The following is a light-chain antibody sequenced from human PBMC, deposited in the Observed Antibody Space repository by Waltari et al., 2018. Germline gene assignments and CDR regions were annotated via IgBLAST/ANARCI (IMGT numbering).Light chain of an antibody. J-gene: IGKJ4*01. CDR3: QQYNRYPLT. CDR1: QSISSN. CDR2: KAS. Sequence: DIQMTQSPSTLSASVGDRVTIPCRASQSISSNLAWYQQKPGKAPKVLIHKASSLESGVPSRFSGSGSGTEFTLTISSLQPDDFASYYCQQYNRYPLTFGGGTKVEIK. V-gene: IGKV1-5*03.